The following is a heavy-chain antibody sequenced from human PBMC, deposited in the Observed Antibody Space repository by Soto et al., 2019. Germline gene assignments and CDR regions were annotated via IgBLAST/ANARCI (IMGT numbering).Heavy chain of an antibody. CDR1: GYTFTSYG. CDR3: ARVSSAFDY. CDR2: ISAYNGNT. J-gene: IGHJ4*02. V-gene: IGHV1-18*01. Sequence: ASVKVSCKASGYTFTSYGISWVRQAPGQGLEWMGWISAYNGNTDYAQKFQGRVTMTTDTSTTAAYMELRSLRSDDTAVYYCARVSSAFDYWGRGILVTVSS. D-gene: IGHD6-19*01.